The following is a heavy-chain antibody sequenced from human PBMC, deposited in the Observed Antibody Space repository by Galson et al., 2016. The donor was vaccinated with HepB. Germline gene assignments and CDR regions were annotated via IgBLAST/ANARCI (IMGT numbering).Heavy chain of an antibody. D-gene: IGHD6-19*01. V-gene: IGHV3-33*01. Sequence: SLRLSCAVSGFTFSRSDMHWVRQAPGKGLEWVAVIWSDGSNRYYADSVQGRFTISRDNSKNTLFLQMNSLRAEDTDVYFCARDPHASGWAAYYFDAWGQGTLVTVSS. CDR2: IWSDGSNR. CDR1: GFTFSRSD. J-gene: IGHJ5*02. CDR3: ARDPHASGWAAYYFDA.